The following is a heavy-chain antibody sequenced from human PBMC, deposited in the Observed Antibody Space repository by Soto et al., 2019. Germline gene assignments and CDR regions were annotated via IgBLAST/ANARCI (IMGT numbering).Heavy chain of an antibody. CDR3: SRQASNFWSGKPQYYMDV. Sequence: GGSLRLSCAASGFTFSGSAMHWVRQASGKGLEWVGRIRSKGNNYATAYGASLKGRFTISRDDSKNTAYLQMNSLNTEDTAVYYCSRQASNFWSGKPQYYMDVWGKGTTVTVSS. J-gene: IGHJ6*03. D-gene: IGHD3-3*01. V-gene: IGHV3-73*01. CDR1: GFTFSGSA. CDR2: IRSKGNNYAT.